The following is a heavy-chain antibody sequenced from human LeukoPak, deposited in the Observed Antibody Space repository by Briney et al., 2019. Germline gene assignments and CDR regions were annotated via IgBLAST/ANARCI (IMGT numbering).Heavy chain of an antibody. Sequence: ASVKASCKVFGYTLTELSMHWVRQAPGKGLEWMGGFDPEDGETIYAQKFQGRVTMTEDTSTDTAYMELSSLRSEDTAVYYCATGLTMVRGRLTRYYYYYGMDVWGQGTTVTVSS. CDR2: FDPEDGET. CDR3: ATGLTMVRGRLTRYYYYYGMDV. CDR1: GYTLTELS. V-gene: IGHV1-24*01. D-gene: IGHD3-10*01. J-gene: IGHJ6*02.